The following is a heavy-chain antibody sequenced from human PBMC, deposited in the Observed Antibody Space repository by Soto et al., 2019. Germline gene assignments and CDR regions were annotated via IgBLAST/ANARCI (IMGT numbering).Heavy chain of an antibody. J-gene: IGHJ3*02. D-gene: IGHD2-2*01. V-gene: IGHV1-2*02. Sequence: ASVKVSCKASGYTFTGYYMHWVRQAPGQGLEWMGWINPNSGGTNYAQKFQGRVTMTRDTSTSTVYMELSSLRSEDTAVYYCARGYCSSTSCYEDGGAFDIWGQGTMVTVSS. CDR1: GYTFTGYY. CDR2: INPNSGGT. CDR3: ARGYCSSTSCYEDGGAFDI.